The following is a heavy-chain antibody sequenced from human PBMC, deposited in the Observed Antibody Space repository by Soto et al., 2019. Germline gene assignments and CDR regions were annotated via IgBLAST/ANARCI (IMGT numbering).Heavy chain of an antibody. Sequence: ASVKVACKASGYTFTSYDVNWVRQDTGQGLEWMGWMNPNSGNTGYAQKFQGRVTMTRNTSISTAYMELSSLRSEDTAVYYCARGMTTGIRGYMDVWGKGTTVTVSS. D-gene: IGHD4-17*01. CDR3: ARGMTTGIRGYMDV. V-gene: IGHV1-8*01. CDR1: GYTFTSYD. CDR2: MNPNSGNT. J-gene: IGHJ6*03.